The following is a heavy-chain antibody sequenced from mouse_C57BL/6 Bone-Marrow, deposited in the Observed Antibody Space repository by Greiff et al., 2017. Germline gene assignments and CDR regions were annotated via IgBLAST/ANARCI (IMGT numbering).Heavy chain of an antibody. CDR1: GYTFTSYG. CDR3: ARDGYGWFAY. Sequence: VQLQQSGAELARPGASVKLSCKASGYTFTSYGISWVKQRTGQGLEWIGEIYPRSGNTYYNEKFKGKATLTADKSSSTAYMQLSSLTSEDSAVYYCARDGYGWFAYWGQGTLVTVSA. J-gene: IGHJ3*01. V-gene: IGHV1-81*01. CDR2: IYPRSGNT. D-gene: IGHD2-2*01.